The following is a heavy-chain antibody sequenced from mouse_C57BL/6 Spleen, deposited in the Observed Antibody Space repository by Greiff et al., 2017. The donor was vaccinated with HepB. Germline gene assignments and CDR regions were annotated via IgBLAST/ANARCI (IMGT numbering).Heavy chain of an antibody. Sequence: VKLMESGPELVKPGASVKISCKASGYAFSSSWMNWVKQRPGKGLEWIGRIYPGDGDTNYNGKFKGKATLTADKSSSTAYMQLSSLTSEDSAVYFCARRRDYEGFDYWGQGTTLTVSS. D-gene: IGHD2-4*01. V-gene: IGHV1-82*01. CDR3: ARRRDYEGFDY. CDR2: IYPGDGDT. J-gene: IGHJ2*01. CDR1: GYAFSSSW.